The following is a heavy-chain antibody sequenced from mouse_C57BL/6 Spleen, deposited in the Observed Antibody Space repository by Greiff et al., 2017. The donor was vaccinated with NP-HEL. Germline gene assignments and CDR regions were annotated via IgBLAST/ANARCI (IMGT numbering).Heavy chain of an antibody. V-gene: IGHV1-69*01. D-gene: IGHD1-1*01. J-gene: IGHJ3*01. CDR2: IDPSDSYT. CDR3: ERITTAVTGFAY. Sequence: QVQLQQPGAELVMPGASVKLSCKASGYTFTSYWMHWVKQRPGQGLEWIGEIDPSDSYTNYNQKFKGKSTLTVDKSASTAYMQHSSLTHESSAVYYCERITTAVTGFAYWGQGTLGTVS. CDR1: GYTFTSYW.